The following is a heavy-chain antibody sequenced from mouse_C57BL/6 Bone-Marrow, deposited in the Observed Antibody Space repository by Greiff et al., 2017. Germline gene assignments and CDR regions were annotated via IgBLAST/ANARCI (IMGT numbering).Heavy chain of an antibody. CDR1: GYTFTSYW. Sequence: QVQLKQPGAELVKPGASVKLSCKASGYTFTSYWMHWVKQRPGQGLEWIGMIHPNSGSTNYNEKFKSKATLTVDKSSSTAYMQLSSLTSEDSAVYYGARSGGYDGYIGYWGQGTTRTVSS. CDR2: IHPNSGST. D-gene: IGHD2-3*01. V-gene: IGHV1-64*01. CDR3: ARSGGYDGYIGY. J-gene: IGHJ2*01.